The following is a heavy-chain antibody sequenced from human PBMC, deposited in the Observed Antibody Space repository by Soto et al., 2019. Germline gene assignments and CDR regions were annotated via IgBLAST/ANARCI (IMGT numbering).Heavy chain of an antibody. CDR2: ISGDGRST. CDR1: GFTFSTYA. CDR3: ASVCSTTSCYAAFEI. D-gene: IGHD2-2*01. J-gene: IGHJ3*02. V-gene: IGHV3-64*01. Sequence: EVQLVESGGGLVQPGGSLRLSCAASGFTFSTYAMHWVRQAPGKGLEYVSLISGDGRSTYYANSVKGRFTISRDNSKNTLYLQMGSLRAEDIAVYYCASVCSTTSCYAAFEIWGQGTMVIVSS.